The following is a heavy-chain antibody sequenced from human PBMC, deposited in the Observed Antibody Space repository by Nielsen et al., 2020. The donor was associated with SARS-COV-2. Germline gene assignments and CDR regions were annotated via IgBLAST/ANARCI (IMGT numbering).Heavy chain of an antibody. CDR1: GGSISSSNW. Sequence: SETLSLTCAVPGGSISSSNWWSWVRQPPGKGLEWIGEIYHSGSTNYNPSLKSRVTISVDKSKNQFSLKLSSVTAADTAVYYCARHNPRGLYYMDVWGKGTTVTVSS. CDR3: ARHNPRGLYYMDV. CDR2: IYHSGST. J-gene: IGHJ6*03. V-gene: IGHV4-4*02. D-gene: IGHD1-1*01.